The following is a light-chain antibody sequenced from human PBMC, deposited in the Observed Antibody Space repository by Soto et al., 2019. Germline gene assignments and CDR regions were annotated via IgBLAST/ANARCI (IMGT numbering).Light chain of an antibody. J-gene: IGKJ3*01. V-gene: IGKV3-11*01. CDR1: QSIGNC. CDR2: ATS. Sequence: EVVLTQSPATLSLSPGEGATLSCRASQSIGNCLAWYQQKPGQAPRLLIYATSNRATGIPARFSGSGSGTDFTLTISSLEPEDFAVYYCQQRSSWPFTFGPGTKVDIK. CDR3: QQRSSWPFT.